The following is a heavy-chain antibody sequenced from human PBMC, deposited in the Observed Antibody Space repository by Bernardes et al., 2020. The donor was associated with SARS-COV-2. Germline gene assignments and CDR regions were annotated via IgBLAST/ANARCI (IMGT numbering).Heavy chain of an antibody. J-gene: IGHJ4*02. Sequence: ASVKVSCKASGYTFTGYYMHWVRQAPGQGLEWMGWINPNSGGTNYAQKFQGRVTMTRDTSISTAYMELSRLRSDDTAVYYCARGSFPYYDFWSGWVHWGQGTLVTVSS. CDR3: ARGSFPYYDFWSGWVH. V-gene: IGHV1-2*02. CDR2: INPNSGGT. CDR1: GYTFTGYY. D-gene: IGHD3-3*01.